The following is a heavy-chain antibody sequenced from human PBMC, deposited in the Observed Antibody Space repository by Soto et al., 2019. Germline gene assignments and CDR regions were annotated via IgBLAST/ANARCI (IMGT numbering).Heavy chain of an antibody. V-gene: IGHV4-59*12. Sequence: SETLSLTCTVSGGSISTYYWSWIRQPPGKGLEWIGYFYYSGSTNYNPSLKSRVTISVDTSKNQFSLKLSSVTAADTAVYYCARWWSGSRQGFDPWGQGTLVTVSS. D-gene: IGHD3-3*01. CDR3: ARWWSGSRQGFDP. CDR1: GGSISTYY. CDR2: FYYSGST. J-gene: IGHJ5*02.